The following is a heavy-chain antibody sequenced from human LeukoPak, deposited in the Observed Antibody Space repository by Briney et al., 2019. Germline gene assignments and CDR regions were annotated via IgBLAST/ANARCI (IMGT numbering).Heavy chain of an antibody. CDR2: IKQDASEK. V-gene: IGHV3-7*03. J-gene: IGHJ4*02. CDR1: GFTFRSFW. D-gene: IGHD6-25*01. CDR3: ARDGLSAALDF. Sequence: PGGSLRLSCAASGFTFRSFWVSWVRQAPGKGLEWVANIKQDASEKCYVDSVKGRFTISRDNRKNSLDLQMNSLRVEDTAVYYCARDGLSAALDFWGQGTLVIVSS.